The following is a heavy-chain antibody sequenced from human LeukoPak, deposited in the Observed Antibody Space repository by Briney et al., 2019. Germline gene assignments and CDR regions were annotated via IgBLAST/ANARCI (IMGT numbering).Heavy chain of an antibody. CDR1: GGTFSSYA. CDR3: ARVFRVVVITTHAFDI. V-gene: IGHV1-69*01. J-gene: IGHJ3*02. D-gene: IGHD3-22*01. Sequence: ASVKVSCKASGGTFSSYAISWVRQAPGQGLEWTGGIIPIFGTANYAQKFQGRVTITADESTSTAYMELSSLRSEDTAVYYCARVFRVVVITTHAFDIWGQGTMVTVSS. CDR2: IIPIFGTA.